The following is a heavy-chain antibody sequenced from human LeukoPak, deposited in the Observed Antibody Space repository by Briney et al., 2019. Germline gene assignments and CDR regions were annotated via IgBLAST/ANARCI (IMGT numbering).Heavy chain of an antibody. D-gene: IGHD3-10*02. CDR2: ISSSGSTI. CDR1: GFTFTTYW. J-gene: IGHJ6*04. V-gene: IGHV3-48*04. CDR3: AELGITMIGGV. Sequence: GGSLRLSCAASGFTFTTYWMSWVRQAPGKGLQWVSYISSSGSTIYYADSVKGRFTISRDNAKNSLYLQMNSLRAEDTAVYYCAELGITMIGGVWGKGTTVTISS.